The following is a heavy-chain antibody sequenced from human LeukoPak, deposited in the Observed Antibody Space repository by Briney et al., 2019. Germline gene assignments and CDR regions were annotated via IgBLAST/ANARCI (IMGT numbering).Heavy chain of an antibody. Sequence: GGSLRLSCAASGFTVSSNYMSWVRQAPGKGLEWVSVIYSGGSTYYADSVKGRFTISRDNSKNTLYLQMNSLRAEDTAAYYCASHYYDSSGYQPWGQGTLVTVSS. CDR3: ASHYYDSSGYQP. CDR1: GFTVSSNY. CDR2: IYSGGST. V-gene: IGHV3-66*02. J-gene: IGHJ5*02. D-gene: IGHD3-22*01.